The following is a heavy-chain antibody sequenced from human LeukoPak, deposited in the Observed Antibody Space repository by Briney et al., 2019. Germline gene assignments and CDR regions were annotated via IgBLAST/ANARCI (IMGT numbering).Heavy chain of an antibody. CDR1: GYTFTSYA. CDR3: ARDATYYYGSGAPDY. J-gene: IGHJ4*02. Sequence: GASVKVSCKASGYTFTSYAMHWVRQAPGQRLEWMGWINAGNGNTKYSQKFQGRVTITRDTSASTACMELSSLRSEDTAVYYCARDATYYYGSGAPDYWGQGTLVAVSS. V-gene: IGHV1-3*01. D-gene: IGHD3-10*01. CDR2: INAGNGNT.